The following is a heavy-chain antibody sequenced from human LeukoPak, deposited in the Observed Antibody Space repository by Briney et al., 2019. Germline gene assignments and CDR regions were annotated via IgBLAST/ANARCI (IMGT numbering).Heavy chain of an antibody. CDR1: GGSISSSSYY. Sequence: SETLSLTCTVSGGSISSSSYYCGWIRQPPGKGLEWIGTMYRSGITYYNPSLQSRVTISVDTSKNQFSLRLRSVTAADTGIYYCARDSGGNSDSWGQGTLVTVSS. CDR2: MYRSGIT. J-gene: IGHJ5*01. CDR3: ARDSGGNSDS. D-gene: IGHD4-23*01. V-gene: IGHV4-39*02.